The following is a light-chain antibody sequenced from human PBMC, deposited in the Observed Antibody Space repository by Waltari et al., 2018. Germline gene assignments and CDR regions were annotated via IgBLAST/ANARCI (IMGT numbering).Light chain of an antibody. J-gene: IGKJ3*01. CDR1: QSVSSSY. CDR3: QQYGSSFT. CDR2: GAS. V-gene: IGKV3-20*01. Sequence: EIVLTQSPGTLSLSPGERATLSCRASQSVSSSYLAWYQQKPGQAPRLLIYGASSRAPGIPDRFSGSGSGTDFTLTISRLEPEDFAVYYCQQYGSSFTFGPGTKVDIK.